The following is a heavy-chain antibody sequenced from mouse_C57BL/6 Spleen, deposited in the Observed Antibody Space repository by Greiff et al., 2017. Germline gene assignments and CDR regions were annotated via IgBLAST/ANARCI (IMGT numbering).Heavy chain of an antibody. CDR2: IRNKANGYTT. V-gene: IGHV7-3*01. D-gene: IGHD1-1*01. CDR1: GFTFTDYY. Sequence: EVKLVESGGGLVQPGGSLSLSCAASGFTFTDYYMSWVRQPPGKALEWLGFIRNKANGYTTEYSASVTGRFTLSRDNSQSILYLQMNARRAADSGTCYCARAAYYYGSSPYYYAMDFWGQGTSGTVSS. CDR3: ARAAYYYGSSPYYYAMDF. J-gene: IGHJ4*01.